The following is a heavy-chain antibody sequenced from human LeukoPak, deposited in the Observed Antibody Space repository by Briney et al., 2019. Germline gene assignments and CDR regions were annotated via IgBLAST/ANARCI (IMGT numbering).Heavy chain of an antibody. J-gene: IGHJ6*03. Sequence: GGSLRLSCAASGFTFSSYGMHWVRQAPGKGLEGVAFIRYDGINKYYADSVKGRFTISRDNSKNTLYLQMNSLRAEDTAVYYCAKALRYYYYYMDVWGKGTTVTVSS. V-gene: IGHV3-30*02. CDR1: GFTFSSYG. CDR3: AKALRYYYYYMDV. CDR2: IRYDGINK.